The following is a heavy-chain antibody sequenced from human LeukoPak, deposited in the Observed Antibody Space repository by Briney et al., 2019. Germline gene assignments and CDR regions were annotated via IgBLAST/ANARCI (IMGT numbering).Heavy chain of an antibody. CDR2: IYYSGST. Sequence: SETLTLTCTVSGASINIYTYYWSWIRQPPGKGLEWIGYIYYSGSTYYNPSLKSRVTISVDTSKNQFSLKLSSVTAADTAVYYCARESDVGDFDYWGQGTLVAVSS. J-gene: IGHJ4*02. CDR1: GASINIYTYY. CDR3: ARESDVGDFDY. D-gene: IGHD2-15*01. V-gene: IGHV4-30-4*08.